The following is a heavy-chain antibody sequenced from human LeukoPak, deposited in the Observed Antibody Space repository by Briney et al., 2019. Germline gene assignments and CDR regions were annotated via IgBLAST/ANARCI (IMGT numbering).Heavy chain of an antibody. CDR3: AKEKRVQLWLNDAFDI. Sequence: GGSLRLSCAASGFTFSSYAMSWVRQAPGKGLEWVSAISGSGGSTYYADSVKGRFTISRDNSKNTLYLQMNSLRAEDTAVYYCAKEKRVQLWLNDAFDIWGQGTMVTVSS. D-gene: IGHD5-18*01. CDR2: ISGSGGST. V-gene: IGHV3-23*01. J-gene: IGHJ3*02. CDR1: GFTFSSYA.